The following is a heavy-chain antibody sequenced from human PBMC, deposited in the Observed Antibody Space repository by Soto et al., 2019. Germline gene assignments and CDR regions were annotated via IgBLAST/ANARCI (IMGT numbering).Heavy chain of an antibody. D-gene: IGHD2-2*02. CDR1: GFSFGSYS. V-gene: IGHV3-23*01. J-gene: IGHJ6*02. Sequence: PGGSLRLSCAASGFSFGSYSMSWVRQAPGKGLEWVSHITASKGSTYYADSVKGRFTISRDNAKNSVSLQMNSLRAEDTAVYYCAREYTAWPLAYGLDVWGQGTTVTVSS. CDR3: AREYTAWPLAYGLDV. CDR2: ITASKGST.